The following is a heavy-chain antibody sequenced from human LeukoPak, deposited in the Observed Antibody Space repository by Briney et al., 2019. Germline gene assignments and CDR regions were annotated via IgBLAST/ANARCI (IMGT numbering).Heavy chain of an antibody. Sequence: GGSLRLSCAASGFTFSSYSMNWVRQAPGKGLEWVSSISSSSSYIYYADSVKGRFTISRDNAKNSLYLQMNSLRAEDAAVYYCGRGEDRGWYLDVFNIWGQGTRVTVSS. D-gene: IGHD6-19*01. CDR1: GFTFSSYS. J-gene: IGHJ3*02. V-gene: IGHV3-21*01. CDR3: GRGEDRGWYLDVFNI. CDR2: ISSSSSYI.